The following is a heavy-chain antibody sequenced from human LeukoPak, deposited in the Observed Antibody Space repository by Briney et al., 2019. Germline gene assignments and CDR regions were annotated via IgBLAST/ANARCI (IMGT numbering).Heavy chain of an antibody. CDR3: AKDYITMIVVVTGGSFDY. CDR2: ISGSGGST. CDR1: GLTFSSYA. D-gene: IGHD3-22*01. V-gene: IGHV3-23*01. J-gene: IGHJ4*02. Sequence: GGSLRLSCAASGLTFSSYAMSWVRQAPGKGLEWVSAISGSGGSTYYADSVKGRFTISRDNSKNTLYLQMNSLRAEDTAVYYCAKDYITMIVVVTGGSFDYWGQGTLVTVSS.